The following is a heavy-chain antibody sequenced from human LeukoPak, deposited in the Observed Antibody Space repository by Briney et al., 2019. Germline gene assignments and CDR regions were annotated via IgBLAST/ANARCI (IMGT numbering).Heavy chain of an antibody. V-gene: IGHV3-43*02. CDR3: AKESGKFDY. J-gene: IGHJ4*02. CDR1: GLNFDDSA. Sequence: GGSLRLSCVASGLNFDDSAMHWVRQAPGKGLEWVSLISADGGSTFSADSVKGRFSISRDNSKNSLYLQMNSLRCEDTAMYYCAKESGKFDYWGQGTPVAVSS. CDR2: ISADGGST.